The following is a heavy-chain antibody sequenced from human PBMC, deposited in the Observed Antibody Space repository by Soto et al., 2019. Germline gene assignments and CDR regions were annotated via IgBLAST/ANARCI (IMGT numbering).Heavy chain of an antibody. Sequence: SQTLSLTCAISGDSVSGNSAAWNWIRQSPSRGLEWLGRTYYRSRWYNDYAVSVKSRITVTPDTSKNQFSLHLNSVTPEDTAVYSCACAFPYYVRSDCYLVYWYQGALVAVSS. CDR1: GDSVSGNSAA. CDR3: ACAFPYYVRSDCYLVY. CDR2: TYYRSRWYN. V-gene: IGHV6-1*01. J-gene: IGHJ4*02. D-gene: IGHD2-21*02.